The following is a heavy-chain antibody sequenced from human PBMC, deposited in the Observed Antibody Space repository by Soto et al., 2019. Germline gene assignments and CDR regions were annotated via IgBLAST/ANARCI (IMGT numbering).Heavy chain of an antibody. CDR1: GFTFSNAW. Sequence: PGGSLRLSCAASGFTFSNAWMSWVRQAPGKGLEWVGRIKSKTAGGTIHYATPVKGRFTISRDDSKNTLYLQMNSLKTEDTAVYYCTTLPGYYDSSGYYDYWGQGTLVTVSS. D-gene: IGHD3-22*01. CDR2: IKSKTAGGTI. CDR3: TTLPGYYDSSGYYDY. V-gene: IGHV3-15*01. J-gene: IGHJ4*02.